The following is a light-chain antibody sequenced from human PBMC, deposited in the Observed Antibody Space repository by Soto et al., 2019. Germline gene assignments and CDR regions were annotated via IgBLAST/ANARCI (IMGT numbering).Light chain of an antibody. V-gene: IGLV2-14*01. CDR3: SSYTISSTLE. CDR1: SSDVGGYKY. J-gene: IGLJ2*01. Sequence: QSALTQPASVSGSPGQSITISCTGTSSDVGGYKYVSWYQQHPGKAPKLMIYEVSNRPSGVSNRFSGSKSGNTASLTISGLQAEDEADYYCSSYTISSTLEFGGGTKVTVL. CDR2: EVS.